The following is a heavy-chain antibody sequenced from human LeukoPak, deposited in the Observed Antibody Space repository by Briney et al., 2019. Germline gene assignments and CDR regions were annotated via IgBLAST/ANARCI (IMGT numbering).Heavy chain of an antibody. CDR1: GFTFSSYE. CDR2: ISISGSTT. J-gene: IGHJ4*02. D-gene: IGHD3-22*01. Sequence: GGSLRLSCAASGFTFSSYEMNWVRQAPGKGLEWVSYISISGSTTHYADSVKGRFTISRDNAKNSLYLQMNSLRADDTAVYYCARGYIDSSGYSPRSSFDNWGQGTLVTVSS. CDR3: ARGYIDSSGYSPRSSFDN. V-gene: IGHV3-48*03.